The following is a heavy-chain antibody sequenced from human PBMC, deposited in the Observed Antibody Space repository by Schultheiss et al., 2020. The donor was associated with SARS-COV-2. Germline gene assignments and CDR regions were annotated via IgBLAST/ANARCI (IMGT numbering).Heavy chain of an antibody. D-gene: IGHD1-26*01. V-gene: IGHV3-33*08. CDR2: IWYDGSNR. Sequence: GGSLRLSCAASGFTFTSYAMHWVRQAPGKGLEWVAVIWYDGSNRYYADFVKGRFTISRDNSKNTLYLQMNSLRAEDTAVYYCARERGSRFDYWGQGTLVTVSS. CDR3: ARERGSRFDY. J-gene: IGHJ4*02. CDR1: GFTFTSYA.